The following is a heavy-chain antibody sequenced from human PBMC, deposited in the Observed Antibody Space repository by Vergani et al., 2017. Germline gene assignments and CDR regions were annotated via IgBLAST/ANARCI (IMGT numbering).Heavy chain of an antibody. CDR1: GFSFSDHY. CDR3: ARDHRDYNNYPGTFDI. CDR2: ISNSGNTI. D-gene: IGHD5-24*01. J-gene: IGHJ3*02. Sequence: QVQLVESGGGLVKPGGSLRLSCAASGFSFSDHYMTWIRQAPGKGLEWVSYISNSGNTIEYADSVKGRFSISRDNAKSSLFLQMDSLRAEDTAVYYCARDHRDYNNYPGTFDIWGQGSMVTASS. V-gene: IGHV3-11*01.